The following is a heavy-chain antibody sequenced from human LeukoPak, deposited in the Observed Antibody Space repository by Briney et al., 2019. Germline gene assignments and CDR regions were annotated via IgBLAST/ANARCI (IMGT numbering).Heavy chain of an antibody. D-gene: IGHD3-10*01. CDR3: ARRSGRYGSGSYYY. V-gene: IGHV1-2*02. CDR1: GYTFTGYY. Sequence: GASVKVSCKASGYTFTGYYMHWVRQAPGQGLEWMGWINPNSGGTNYAQKFQGRVTMTRDTSISTAYMELSRLRSDDTAVYYCARRSGRYGSGSYYYWGQGTLVTVSS. J-gene: IGHJ4*02. CDR2: INPNSGGT.